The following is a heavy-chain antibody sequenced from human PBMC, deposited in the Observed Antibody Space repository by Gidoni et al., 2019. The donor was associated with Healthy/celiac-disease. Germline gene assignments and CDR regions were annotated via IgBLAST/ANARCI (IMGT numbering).Heavy chain of an antibody. CDR3: ARDSDTAMAPNYYGMDV. V-gene: IGHV3-21*01. Sequence: EVQLVESGGGLVKPGGSLSLSCAASGFTFSSYSMNWVRQAPGKGLEWVSSISSSSSYIYYADSVKGRFTISRDNAKNSLYLQMNSLRAEDTAVYYCARDSDTAMAPNYYGMDVWGQGTTVTVSS. D-gene: IGHD5-18*01. CDR2: ISSSSSYI. CDR1: GFTFSSYS. J-gene: IGHJ6*02.